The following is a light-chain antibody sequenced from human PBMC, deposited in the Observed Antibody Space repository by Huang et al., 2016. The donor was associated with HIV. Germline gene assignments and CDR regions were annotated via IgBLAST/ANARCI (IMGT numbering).Light chain of an antibody. V-gene: IGKV3-15*01. CDR2: GTS. CDR3: QKYDTWPFT. J-gene: IGKJ3*01. Sequence: EIVMTQSPAILSASLGERVTLSCKASQSIGRDLAWYQQKPGQAPRLLPYGTSTRATGVPARFSGSGSGTDFNLTISRLESEDFAVYFCQKYDTWPFTFGPGAKVDIK. CDR1: QSIGRD.